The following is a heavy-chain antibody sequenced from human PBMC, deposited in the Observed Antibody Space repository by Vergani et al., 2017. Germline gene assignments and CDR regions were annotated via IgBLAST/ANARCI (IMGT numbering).Heavy chain of an antibody. V-gene: IGHV2-26*01. CDR3: ARIPIRQLWFGEFTEPHFDY. CDR1: GFSLSNARMG. Sequence: QVTLKESGPVLVKPTETLTLTCTVSGFSLSNARMGVSWIRQPPGKALEWLAHIFSNDEKSYSTSLKSRLTISKATSKSQVVLTMTNMDPVDTATYYFARIPIRQLWFGEFTEPHFDYWGQGTLVTVSS. CDR2: IFSNDEK. D-gene: IGHD3-10*01. J-gene: IGHJ4*02.